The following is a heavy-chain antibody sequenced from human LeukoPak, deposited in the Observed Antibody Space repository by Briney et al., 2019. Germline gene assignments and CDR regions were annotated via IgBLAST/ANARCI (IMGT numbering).Heavy chain of an antibody. J-gene: IGHJ4*02. Sequence: PSETLSLTCSVSGGSISSISYYWGWIRQPPGKGLEWIGNIYSSGSTYNNPSLKSRVIISVDTSKNQLSLKLTSVTAADTAVYYCARQGVVGATGFDYRGQGTLVTVSS. CDR1: GGSISSISYY. CDR3: ARQGVVGATGFDY. V-gene: IGHV4-39*01. CDR2: IYSSGST. D-gene: IGHD1-26*01.